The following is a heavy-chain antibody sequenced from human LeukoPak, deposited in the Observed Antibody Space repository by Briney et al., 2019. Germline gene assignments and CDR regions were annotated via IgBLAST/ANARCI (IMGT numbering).Heavy chain of an antibody. CDR2: VNNDGSGT. V-gene: IGHV3-74*01. J-gene: IGHJ4*02. Sequence: GGSLRLSCAASGFTLSGYWMHWVRQAPGKGLEGVSRVNNDGSGTKYSDSVKGRFTISRDNAKNTLYLQMNSLRADDTAVYYCARDGDTVLVPIDYWGQGTLVTVTS. CDR3: ARDGDTVLVPIDY. D-gene: IGHD5-18*01. CDR1: GFTLSGYW.